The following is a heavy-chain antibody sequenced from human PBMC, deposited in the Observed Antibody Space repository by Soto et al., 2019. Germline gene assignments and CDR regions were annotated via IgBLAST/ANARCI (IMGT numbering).Heavy chain of an antibody. V-gene: IGHV4-59*01. D-gene: IGHD3-10*01. CDR3: ARVWGGAFDI. J-gene: IGHJ3*02. CDR2: IYYSGST. CDR1: AGSISSYS. Sequence: PETLSLTCPVSAGSISSYSWSWIRQPLGKGLEWIGYIYYSGSTNYNPSLKSRVTISVDTSKNQFSLKLSSVTAADTAVYYCARVWGGAFDIWGQGTMVT.